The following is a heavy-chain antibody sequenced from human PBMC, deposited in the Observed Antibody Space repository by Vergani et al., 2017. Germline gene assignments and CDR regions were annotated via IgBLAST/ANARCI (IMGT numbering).Heavy chain of an antibody. V-gene: IGHV4-61*01. CDR1: GGSISSSSYY. CDR2: IYYSGST. Sequence: QVQLQESGPGLVKPSETLSLTCTVSGGSISSSSYYWGWIRQPPGKGLEWIGYIYYSGSTNYNPSLKSRVTISVDTSKNQFSLKLSSVTAADTAVYYCARDDCSGGSCQPFDIWGQGTMVTVSS. J-gene: IGHJ3*02. D-gene: IGHD2-15*01. CDR3: ARDDCSGGSCQPFDI.